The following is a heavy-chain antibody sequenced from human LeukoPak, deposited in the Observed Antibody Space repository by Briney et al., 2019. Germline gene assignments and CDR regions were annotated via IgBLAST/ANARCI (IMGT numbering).Heavy chain of an antibody. CDR1: GFPFNSYY. J-gene: IGHJ4*02. Sequence: GGSLRLSCAASGFPFNSYYMNWVRQAPGKGLEWVSSISSSGSYIYYADSVKGRFTISRDNAKNSLYLQMNSLRAEDTAVYYCASQTGVIDYWGQGTLVTVSS. D-gene: IGHD1-1*01. CDR2: ISSSGSYI. CDR3: ASQTGVIDY. V-gene: IGHV3-21*01.